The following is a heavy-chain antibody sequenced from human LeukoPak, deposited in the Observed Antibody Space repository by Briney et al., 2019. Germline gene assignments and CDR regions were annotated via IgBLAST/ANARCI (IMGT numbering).Heavy chain of an antibody. J-gene: IGHJ4*02. Sequence: SETLSLTCTVSGGSISSYYWSWIRQPPGKGLEWIGYIYYSGSTNYNPSLKSRVTISVDTSNNQFSLKLSSVTAADTAVYYCAREGLGYYGSGSYFYYFDYWGQGTLVTVSS. CDR1: GGSISSYY. V-gene: IGHV4-59*01. CDR3: AREGLGYYGSGSYFYYFDY. D-gene: IGHD3-10*01. CDR2: IYYSGST.